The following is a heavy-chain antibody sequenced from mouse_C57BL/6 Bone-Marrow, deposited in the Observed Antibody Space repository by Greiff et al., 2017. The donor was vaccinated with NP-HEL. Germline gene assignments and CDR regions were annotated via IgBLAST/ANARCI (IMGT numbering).Heavy chain of an antibody. CDR2: IRSNSNNYAT. J-gene: IGHJ4*01. Sequence: GGGLVQPKGSLKLSCAASGFSFNTYAMNWVRQAPGKGLEWVARIRSNSNNYATYYADSVKDRFTISRDDSESMLYLQMNNLKTEDTAMYYCVRRTGTGGAMDYWGQGTSVTVSS. CDR1: GFSFNTYA. V-gene: IGHV10-1*01. CDR3: VRRTGTGGAMDY. D-gene: IGHD4-1*01.